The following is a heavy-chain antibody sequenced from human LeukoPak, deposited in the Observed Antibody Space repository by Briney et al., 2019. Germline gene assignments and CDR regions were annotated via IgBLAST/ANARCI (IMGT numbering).Heavy chain of an antibody. D-gene: IGHD4-17*01. CDR2: IYHGGTT. V-gene: IGHV4-4*02. Sequence: SGTLSLTCAVFGDSISSSNWWSWVRQPPGKGLEWIGEIYHGGTTNYNPSLKSRVTISIDKSMNHFSLNLSSVSAADTAVYYCATTTVTPNGDAFDIWGQGTLVTVSS. CDR1: GDSISSSNW. J-gene: IGHJ3*02. CDR3: ATTTVTPNGDAFDI.